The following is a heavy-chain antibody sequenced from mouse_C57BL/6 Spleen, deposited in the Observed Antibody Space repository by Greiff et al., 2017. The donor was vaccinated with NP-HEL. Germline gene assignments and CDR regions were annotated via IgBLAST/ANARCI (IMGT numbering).Heavy chain of an antibody. V-gene: IGHV1-15*01. J-gene: IGHJ2*01. CDR3: TRWDYYGSSYKAFDY. CDR2: IDPETGGT. Sequence: VKLVESGAELVRPGASVTLSCKASGYTFTDYEMHWVKQTPVHGLEWIGAIDPETGGTAYNQKFKGKAILTADKSSSTAYMELRSLTSEDSAVYYCTRWDYYGSSYKAFDYWGQGTTLTVSS. D-gene: IGHD1-1*01. CDR1: GYTFTDYE.